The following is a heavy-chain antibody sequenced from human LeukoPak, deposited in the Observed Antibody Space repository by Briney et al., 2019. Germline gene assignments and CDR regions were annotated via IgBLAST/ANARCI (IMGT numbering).Heavy chain of an antibody. CDR2: ISSSSSYT. D-gene: IGHD3-9*01. Sequence: PGRSLRLSCAASGFTFSDYYMSWIRQAPGKGLEWVSYISSSSSYTNYADSVKGRFTISRDNAKNSLYLQMNSLRAEDTAVYYCARGYDYDILTGYYYPPDFDYWGQGTLVTVSS. CDR3: ARGYDYDILTGYYYPPDFDY. J-gene: IGHJ4*02. V-gene: IGHV3-11*05. CDR1: GFTFSDYY.